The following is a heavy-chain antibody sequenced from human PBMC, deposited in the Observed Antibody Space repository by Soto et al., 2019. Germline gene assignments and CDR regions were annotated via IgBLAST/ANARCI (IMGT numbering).Heavy chain of an antibody. D-gene: IGHD3-10*02. CDR1: GGSISSYY. J-gene: IGHJ3*02. CDR3: ARLPLFGELPI. CDR2: IYYSGST. Sequence: PSGTLSLTCSVFGGSISSYYWSWIRQPPGKGLEWIGYIYYSGSTNYNPSLKSRVTISVDTSKNQFSLKLSSVTAADTAVYFCARLPLFGELPIWGQGTMVTVSS. V-gene: IGHV4-59*08.